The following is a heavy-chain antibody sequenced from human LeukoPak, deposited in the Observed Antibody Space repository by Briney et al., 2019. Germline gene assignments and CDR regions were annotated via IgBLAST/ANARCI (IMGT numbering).Heavy chain of an antibody. CDR3: ARARTYYYGSGSDAFDI. J-gene: IGHJ3*02. D-gene: IGHD3-10*01. Sequence: SETLSLTCTVSGYSISSGYYWGWIRQPPGKGLEWIGSIYHSGSTYYNPSLKSRVTISVDTSKNQFSLKLSSVTAADTAVYYCARARTYYYGSGSDAFDIWGQGTMVTVSS. CDR2: IYHSGST. V-gene: IGHV4-38-2*02. CDR1: GYSISSGYY.